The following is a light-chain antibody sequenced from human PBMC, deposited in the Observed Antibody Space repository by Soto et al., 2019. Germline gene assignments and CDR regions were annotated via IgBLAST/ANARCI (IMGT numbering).Light chain of an antibody. CDR2: KVS. CDR3: MQGTHWHLT. CDR1: QSLVFSDGITY. J-gene: IGKJ2*01. Sequence: DVVMTQSPLSLPVTPGQPASITCRSSQSLVFSDGITYLNWFQQRAGQSPRRLIYKVSNRDSEVPDRFSGSGSGADFTLKISRVDAEDVGVYYCMQGTHWHLTFGQATKPEIK. V-gene: IGKV2-30*01.